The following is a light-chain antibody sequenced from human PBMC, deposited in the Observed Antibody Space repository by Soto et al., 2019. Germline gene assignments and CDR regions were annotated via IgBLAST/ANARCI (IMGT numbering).Light chain of an antibody. J-gene: IGKJ1*01. CDR2: GAS. V-gene: IGKV3-15*01. CDR3: QQYSNWPPWT. Sequence: EIVMTQSPSTLSVSPGERATLSCRASKSVSSSLAWYQQKPGQAPRLLIYGASTRATGIPARFSGSGSGTEFTLTISSLQSEDLAVYYCQQYSNWPPWTFGQGTKVDIK. CDR1: KSVSSS.